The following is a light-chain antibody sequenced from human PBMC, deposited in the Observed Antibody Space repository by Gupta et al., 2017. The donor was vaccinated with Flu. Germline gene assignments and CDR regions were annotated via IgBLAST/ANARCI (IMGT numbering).Light chain of an antibody. CDR2: GAS. J-gene: IGKJ5*01. V-gene: IGKV3-20*01. Sequence: EIVLTQSPGTLSLSPGERATLSCRASQSVSNNYVAWYQQKPGQAPRLLIDGASNRATGIPDRFRGSGSGTDFILTISRLEPEDFAVYYCQQYGSSPPVTFGQGTRLDIK. CDR3: QQYGSSPPVT. CDR1: QSVSNNY.